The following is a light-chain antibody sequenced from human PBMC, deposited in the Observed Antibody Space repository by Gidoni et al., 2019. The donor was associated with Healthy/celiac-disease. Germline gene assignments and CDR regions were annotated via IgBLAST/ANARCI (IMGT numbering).Light chain of an antibody. CDR1: QSVSSY. CDR3: QQRSNWPPPIT. CDR2: DAS. V-gene: IGKV3-11*01. J-gene: IGKJ5*01. Sequence: EIVLTQSPATLSLSPWERATLSCRASQSVSSYLALYQQKPGQAPRLLIYDASHRATGIPARFSCSGSGTDFTLTISSLEPEDFAVYYCQQRSNWPPPITFGQGTRLEIK.